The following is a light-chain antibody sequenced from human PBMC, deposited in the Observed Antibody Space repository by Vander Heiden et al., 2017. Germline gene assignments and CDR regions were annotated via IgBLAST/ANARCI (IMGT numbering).Light chain of an antibody. CDR2: AAS. J-gene: IGKJ5*01. V-gene: IGKV1-6*01. Sequence: AIQMTQSPSSLSASVGDRVTITCRASQGIRNDLGWYQQKPGKAPKLLIYAASSLQSGVPSRFSGSGSGTDFTLTISRLQPEEFATYYCRQDDSYPITFGQGTLMEIK. CDR3: RQDDSYPIT. CDR1: QGIRND.